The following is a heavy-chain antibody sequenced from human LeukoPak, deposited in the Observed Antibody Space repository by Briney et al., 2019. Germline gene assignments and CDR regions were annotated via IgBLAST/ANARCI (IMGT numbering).Heavy chain of an antibody. Sequence: GGSLRLSRAASGFIFSNYWMHWVRQAPGKGLVWVSRITPDGSATNYADSVKGRFTISRDNAKNTLFLQMNSLRAEDTAVYYCTSDTFGKYDYWGQGSLVTVSS. J-gene: IGHJ4*02. CDR2: ITPDGSAT. CDR1: GFIFSNYW. V-gene: IGHV3-74*01. D-gene: IGHD3-16*01. CDR3: TSDTFGKYDY.